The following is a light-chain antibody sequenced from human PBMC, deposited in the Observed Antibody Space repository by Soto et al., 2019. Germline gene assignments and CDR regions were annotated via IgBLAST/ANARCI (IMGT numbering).Light chain of an antibody. CDR2: GAS. J-gene: IGKJ1*01. V-gene: IGKV3-15*01. CDR1: QSVNSN. CDR3: QQYNNWPRT. Sequence: EIVMTQSAATLSVSRGERATLSCRASQSVNSNLAWYQQKPGQAPRLLIYGASTRATGIPGSFSGSVSGTEFTLTISSLQSEDFAVYYCQQYNNWPRTFGQGTKVEIK.